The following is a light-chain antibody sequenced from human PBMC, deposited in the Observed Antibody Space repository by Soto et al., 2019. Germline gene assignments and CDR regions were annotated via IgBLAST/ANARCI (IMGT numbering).Light chain of an antibody. CDR2: GAS. J-gene: IGKJ5*01. V-gene: IGKV3D-7*01. CDR3: QQAASFPIT. Sequence: TFLTQSPGTLSLSQWEIATLSCRASQSIRSDSLAWYQLKPGQAPRVVMYGASTRATGIPDRFSGSGSGTDFTLTINSLQPEDFATYYCQQAASFPITFGQGTRLEI. CDR1: QSIRSDS.